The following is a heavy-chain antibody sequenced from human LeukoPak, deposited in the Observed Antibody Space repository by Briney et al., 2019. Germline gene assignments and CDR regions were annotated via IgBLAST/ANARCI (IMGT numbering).Heavy chain of an antibody. V-gene: IGHV1-2*04. Sequence: GASVKVSCKASGYTFTGYYMHWVRQAPGQGLEWMGWINPNSGGTNYAQKFQGWVTMTRDTSISTAYMELSRLRSDDTAVYYCARESGSDTLGIALRGTFDYWGQGTLVTVSS. CDR2: INPNSGGT. CDR3: ARESGSDTLGIALRGTFDY. J-gene: IGHJ4*02. D-gene: IGHD6-13*01. CDR1: GYTFTGYY.